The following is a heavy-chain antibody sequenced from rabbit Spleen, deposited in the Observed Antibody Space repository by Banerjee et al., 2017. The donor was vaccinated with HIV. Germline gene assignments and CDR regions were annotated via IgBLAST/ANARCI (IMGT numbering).Heavy chain of an antibody. CDR3: ARDLVGVIGWNFSL. J-gene: IGHJ4*01. V-gene: IGHV1S40*01. Sequence: QSVEESGGDLVKPGGTLTLTCTASGFSFSDRDVMCWVRQAPGKGLEWIGCINTATGKDVYASWAKGRFTISTTSSTTVTLQMTSLTAADTATYFCARDLVGVIGWNFSLWGPGTLVTVS. D-gene: IGHD4-1*01. CDR1: GFSFSDRDV. CDR2: INTATGKD.